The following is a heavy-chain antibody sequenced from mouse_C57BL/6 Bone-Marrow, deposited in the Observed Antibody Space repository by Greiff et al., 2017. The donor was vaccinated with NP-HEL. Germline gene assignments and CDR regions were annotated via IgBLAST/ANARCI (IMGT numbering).Heavy chain of an antibody. V-gene: IGHV7-3*01. CDR3: ARSPIEYCSNWYFDV. D-gene: IGHD1-1*01. J-gene: IGHJ1*03. Sequence: EVMLVESGGGLVQPGGSLSLSCAASGFTFTDYYMSWVRQPPGKALEWLGFIRNKANGYTTEYSASVKGRFTISRDNSQSILYLQMNALRAEDSATYYCARSPIEYCSNWYFDVWGTGTTVTVSS. CDR1: GFTFTDYY. CDR2: IRNKANGYTT.